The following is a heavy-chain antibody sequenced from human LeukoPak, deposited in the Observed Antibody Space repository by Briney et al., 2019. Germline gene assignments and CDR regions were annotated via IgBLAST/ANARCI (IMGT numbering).Heavy chain of an antibody. CDR3: ARGPPDCSSTSCYAFDAFDI. CDR1: GVSIRSTSYY. CDR2: MYSSGTT. J-gene: IGHJ3*02. V-gene: IGHV4-39*07. Sequence: ETLSLTCTVSGVSIRSTSYYWGWIRQPPGKGLEWIASMYSSGTTYYNPSLKSRVTISVDTSKNQFSLKLSSVTAADTAVYYCARGPPDCSSTSCYAFDAFDIWGQGTMVTVSS. D-gene: IGHD2-2*01.